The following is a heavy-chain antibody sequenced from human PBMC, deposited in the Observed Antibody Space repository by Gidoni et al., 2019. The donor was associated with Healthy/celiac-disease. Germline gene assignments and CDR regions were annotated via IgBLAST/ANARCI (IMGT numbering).Heavy chain of an antibody. V-gene: IGHV4-39*01. CDR1: GGSISSSSYS. CDR3: ARAVYYDSSGYLVDYFDY. J-gene: IGHJ4*02. D-gene: IGHD3-22*01. CDR2: IYYSGST. Sequence: QLQLQESGPGLVKPSETLSLTCTVSGGSISSSSYSWGWIRQPPGKGLEWIGSIYYSGSTYYNPSLKSRVTISVDTSKNQFSLKLSSVTAADTAVYYCARAVYYDSSGYLVDYFDYWGQGTLVTVSS.